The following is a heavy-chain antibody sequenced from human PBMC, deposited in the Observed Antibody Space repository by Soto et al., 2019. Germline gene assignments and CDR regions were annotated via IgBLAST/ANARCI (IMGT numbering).Heavy chain of an antibody. J-gene: IGHJ4*02. CDR3: AAGGGLPRYY. V-gene: IGHV4-30-2*01. D-gene: IGHD5-12*01. Sequence: SETLSLTCAFSGFSISSGGYSLSWIRQPPGKGLEWIGYIYHSGSTYYNPSLKSRVTISVDRSKNQFSLKLSSVTAADTAVYYWAAGGGLPRYYWGQGTLVTVSS. CDR1: GFSISSGGYS. CDR2: IYHSGST.